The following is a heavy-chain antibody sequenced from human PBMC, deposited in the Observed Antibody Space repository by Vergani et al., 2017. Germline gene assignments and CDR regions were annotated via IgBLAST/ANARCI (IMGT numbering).Heavy chain of an antibody. D-gene: IGHD3-22*01. CDR1: RYSFTNYW. V-gene: IGHV5-51*01. CDR2: IHPADSAT. CDR3: ARLYGRDSSGSKYFYY. Sequence: EVQLVQSGAEVKKPGESLKISCQISRYSFTNYWIGWVRQMPGKGLEWMGIIHPADSATRYSPSFQGQVTISVDKSISTAYLQRSSLRASDSAMYYCARLYGRDSSGSKYFYYWGQGTLVTVS. J-gene: IGHJ4*02.